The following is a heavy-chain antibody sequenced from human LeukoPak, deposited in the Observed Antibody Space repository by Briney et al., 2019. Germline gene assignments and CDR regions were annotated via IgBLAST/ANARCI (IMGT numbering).Heavy chain of an antibody. CDR3: ARDRRFLDY. CDR2: IKQDGSEK. CDR1: GFTLSTYW. Sequence: PGGSLRLSCEASGFTLSTYWMKWVRQAPGKGLEWVAKIKQDGSEKYYVDSVKGRFTISRDNAKNSLYLQMNSLRAEDTAVYYCARDRRFLDYWGQGTLVTVSS. V-gene: IGHV3-7*01. D-gene: IGHD3-10*01. J-gene: IGHJ4*02.